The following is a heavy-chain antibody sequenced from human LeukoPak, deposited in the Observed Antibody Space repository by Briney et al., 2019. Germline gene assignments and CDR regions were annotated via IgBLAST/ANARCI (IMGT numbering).Heavy chain of an antibody. CDR1: GYTFTNYA. J-gene: IGHJ5*02. D-gene: IGHD3-16*01. V-gene: IGHV7-4-1*02. Sequence: ASVKVCCKASGYTFTNYAMNWVRQAPGQGLEWMGWINTNTGNPTYAQCFTGRFVFSLDTSVSTAYLQISSLKAEDTAVYYCARNFMGMITRRGSFDPWGQGTLVTVSS. CDR2: INTNTGNP. CDR3: ARNFMGMITRRGSFDP.